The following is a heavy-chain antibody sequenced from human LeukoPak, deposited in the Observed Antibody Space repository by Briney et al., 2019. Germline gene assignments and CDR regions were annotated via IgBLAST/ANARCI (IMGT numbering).Heavy chain of an antibody. J-gene: IGHJ6*03. CDR2: INTNSGGT. Sequence: ASVKVSCKASGYTFTDYYIHWVRQAPGQGLEWMGWINTNSGGTNYAQKFQGRVTMTRDTSISTAYMELSRLRSDDTAVYYCARDWVEMATSFYYMAVWGKGTTVTVSS. D-gene: IGHD5-24*01. CDR1: GYTFTDYY. CDR3: ARDWVEMATSFYYMAV. V-gene: IGHV1-2*02.